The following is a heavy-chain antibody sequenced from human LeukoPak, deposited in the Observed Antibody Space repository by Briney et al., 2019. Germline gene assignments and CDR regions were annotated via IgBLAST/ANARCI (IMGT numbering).Heavy chain of an antibody. D-gene: IGHD5-18*01. J-gene: IGHJ3*02. CDR2: ISDKASGYAT. Sequence: PGGSLRLSCAASGFTSSDHYMDWVRQAPGKGLEWVGRISDKASGYATECAASVKGRFSISRDDSKNSLYLQMSSLKAEDTAVYYCARRGNTYGPNGFDIWGQGTMVTVSS. V-gene: IGHV3-72*01. CDR1: GFTSSDHY. CDR3: ARRGNTYGPNGFDI.